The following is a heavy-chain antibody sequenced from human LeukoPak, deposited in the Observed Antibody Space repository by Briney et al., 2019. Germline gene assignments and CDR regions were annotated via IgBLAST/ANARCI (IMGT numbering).Heavy chain of an antibody. CDR3: ARALPITMVRGVIISPFDY. V-gene: IGHV1-18*01. D-gene: IGHD3-10*01. CDR1: GYTFTSYG. Sequence: GASVTVSCKASGYTFTSYGISWVRQAPGQGLEWMGWISAYNGNTNYAQKLQGRVTMTTDTSTSTAYMELRSLRSDDTAVYYCARALPITMVRGVIISPFDYWGQGTLVTVSS. J-gene: IGHJ4*02. CDR2: ISAYNGNT.